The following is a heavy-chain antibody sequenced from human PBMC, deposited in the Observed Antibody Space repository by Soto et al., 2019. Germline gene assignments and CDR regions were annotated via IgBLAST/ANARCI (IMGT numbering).Heavy chain of an antibody. D-gene: IGHD3-10*01. CDR2: INTDNGNT. CDR3: ARAPSGYYFDN. Sequence: QVQLVQSGAEVKKPGASVKLSCKASGYTFTSYAIHWVRQAPGQRLECMGWINTDNGNTKYSQKFQDRVTITRDTSASTAYKELSSLRSEDTAVYFCARAPSGYYFDNWGQGTLVTVSS. V-gene: IGHV1-3*04. J-gene: IGHJ4*02. CDR1: GYTFTSYA.